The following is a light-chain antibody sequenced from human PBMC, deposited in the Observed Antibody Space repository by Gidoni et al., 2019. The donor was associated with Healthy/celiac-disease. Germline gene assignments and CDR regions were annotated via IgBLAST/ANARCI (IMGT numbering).Light chain of an antibody. CDR1: QGGRND. V-gene: IGKV1-17*01. CDR3: LQHNTYPPCT. CDR2: AAS. J-gene: IGKJ2*02. Sequence: DIQMTQSPSSRSASAGDRVTITCRASQGGRNDVSWYQQIPGRAPKRLIYAASTLHSGVPSRFSGSGFGTEYTLTISRLQPEDFAIYYCLQHNTYPPCTFGQGTKLEIK.